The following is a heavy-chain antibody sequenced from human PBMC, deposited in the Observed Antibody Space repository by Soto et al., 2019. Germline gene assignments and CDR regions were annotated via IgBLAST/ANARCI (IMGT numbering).Heavy chain of an antibody. J-gene: IGHJ6*02. D-gene: IGHD3-10*01. Sequence: ASVKVSCKASGYTFTSYDINWVRQATGQGLEWMGWMNPNSGNTGYAQKFQGRVTMTRNTSISTAYMELSSLRSEDTAVYYCARERGVSYYYYYGMDVWGQGTTVTVS. V-gene: IGHV1-8*01. CDR3: ARERGVSYYYYYGMDV. CDR2: MNPNSGNT. CDR1: GYTFTSYD.